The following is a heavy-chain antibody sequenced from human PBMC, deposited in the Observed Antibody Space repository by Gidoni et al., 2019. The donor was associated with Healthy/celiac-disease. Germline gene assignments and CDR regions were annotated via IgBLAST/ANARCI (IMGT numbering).Heavy chain of an antibody. CDR3: AREGLNGDYYDSSGYSL. CDR2: IYYSGST. CDR1: GGSISSGDYY. Sequence: QVQLQESGPGLVKPSQTLSLTCTVSGGSISSGDYYWSWIRQPPGKGLEWIGYIYYSGSTDYNPSLKSRVTISVDTSKNQFSLKLSSVTAADTAVYYCAREGLNGDYYDSSGYSLWGQGTLVTVSS. D-gene: IGHD3-22*01. V-gene: IGHV4-30-4*01. J-gene: IGHJ4*02.